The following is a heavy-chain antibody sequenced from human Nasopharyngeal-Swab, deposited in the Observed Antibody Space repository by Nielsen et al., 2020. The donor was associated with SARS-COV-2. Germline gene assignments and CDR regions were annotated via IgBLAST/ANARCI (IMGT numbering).Heavy chain of an antibody. CDR3: TSGRDGYKNQIDY. Sequence: WIRQPPGKGLEWVGFIRSKAYGGTTEYAASVKGRFTISRDDSKSIAYLQMNSLKTEDTAVYYCTSGRDGYKNQIDYWGQGTLVTVPQ. V-gene: IGHV3-49*02. D-gene: IGHD5-24*01. CDR2: IRSKAYGGTT. J-gene: IGHJ4*02.